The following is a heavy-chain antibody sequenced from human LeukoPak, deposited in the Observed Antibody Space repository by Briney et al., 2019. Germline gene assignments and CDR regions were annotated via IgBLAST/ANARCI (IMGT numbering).Heavy chain of an antibody. D-gene: IGHD6-6*01. CDR3: ARKAAPSANYRYYYMDV. CDR2: IYNGGNV. V-gene: IGHV3-53*01. Sequence: GGSLRLPCAASGFTFSSYSKNWVRQAPGKGLEWVSVIYNGGNVNYADSVKGRFTISGDNSKNTLYLQMNNLRAEDTAVYYCARKAAPSANYRYYYMDVWGKGTTVTVSS. J-gene: IGHJ6*03. CDR1: GFTFSSYS.